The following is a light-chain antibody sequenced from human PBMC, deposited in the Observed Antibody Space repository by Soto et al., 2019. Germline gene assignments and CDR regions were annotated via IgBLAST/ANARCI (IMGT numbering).Light chain of an antibody. CDR2: DVN. CDR1: NSDVGGYNF. Sequence: QSVLTQPRSVSGSPGQSVTISCTGTNSDVGGYNFVSWYQQYPGKVPKLMIYDVNKRSSGVPDRFSGSKSGNTASLTISGLHAEEEADYYCCSYAETFYVFGTGTKLTVL. CDR3: CSYAETFYV. V-gene: IGLV2-11*01. J-gene: IGLJ1*01.